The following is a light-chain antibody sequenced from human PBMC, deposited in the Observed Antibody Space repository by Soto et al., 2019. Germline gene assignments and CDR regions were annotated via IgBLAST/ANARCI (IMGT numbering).Light chain of an antibody. J-gene: IGKJ1*01. CDR2: GAS. CDR1: LRASSSY. Sequence: EIVLTQSPGTLSLSPGERATVSCRASLRASSSYFAWYHQKPGQAPRRLFSGASNRATGIPDRFSGSGSGTDFTLTIRRMENEDCAMYYCKPYARSVVTSVQGTRVEIK. V-gene: IGKV3-20*01. CDR3: KPYARSVVT.